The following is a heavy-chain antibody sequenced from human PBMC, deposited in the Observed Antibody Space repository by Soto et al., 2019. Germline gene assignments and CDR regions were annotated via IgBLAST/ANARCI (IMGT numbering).Heavy chain of an antibody. J-gene: IGHJ6*02. V-gene: IGHV4-30-4*01. CDR2: IYYSGST. CDR3: ARDHREWCSTSCYTDLYYYYGMDV. D-gene: IGHD2-2*02. CDR1: GGSISSGDYY. Sequence: SETLSLTCTVSGGSISSGDYYWSWIRQPPGKGLEWIGYIYYSGSTYYNPSLKSRVTISVDTSKNQFSLELSSVTAADTAVYYCARDHREWCSTSCYTDLYYYYGMDVWGQGTTVTVSS.